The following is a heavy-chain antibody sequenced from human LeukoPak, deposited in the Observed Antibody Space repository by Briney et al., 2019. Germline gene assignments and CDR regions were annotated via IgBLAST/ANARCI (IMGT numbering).Heavy chain of an antibody. CDR1: GFTFSNNA. CDR3: AVRDCSNTRCFGNNYYYMDV. V-gene: IGHV3-23*01. J-gene: IGHJ6*03. CDR2: ISGRGGST. D-gene: IGHD2-2*01. Sequence: GGSLRLSCAASGFTFSNNAMSWVRQAPGKGLEWVSAISGRGGSTYYAESVKGRFTISRDNSKNTLYLQMNSLRAEDTALYYCAVRDCSNTRCFGNNYYYMDVWGKGTTVTVSS.